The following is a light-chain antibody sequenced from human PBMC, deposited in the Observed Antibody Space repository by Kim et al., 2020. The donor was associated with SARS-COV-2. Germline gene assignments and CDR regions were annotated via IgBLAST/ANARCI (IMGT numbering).Light chain of an antibody. CDR3: MLYMGGGISV. V-gene: IGLV8-61*01. CDR1: SGSVSTNHY. CDR2: YTT. Sequence: GGTVTITCGLSSGSVSTNHYPSWYQQTPGQPPRTLIYYTTTLSSVVPDRFTGSILGNKAALTITGDQADDESDYYCMLYMGGGISVFGGGTKVTVL. J-gene: IGLJ3*02.